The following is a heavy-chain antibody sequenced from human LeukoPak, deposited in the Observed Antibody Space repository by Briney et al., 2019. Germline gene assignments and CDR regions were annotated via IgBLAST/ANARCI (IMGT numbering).Heavy chain of an antibody. D-gene: IGHD4-17*01. J-gene: IGHJ4*02. CDR3: ARVPMTTVTLYYFDY. Sequence: AGGSLRLSCAASGFTFSSYEMNWVRQAPGKGLEWVSYISSSGSTIYYADSVKGRFTISRDNAKNSLYLQMNSLRAEDTAVYYCARVPMTTVTLYYFDYWGQGTLVTVSS. CDR1: GFTFSSYE. CDR2: ISSSGSTI. V-gene: IGHV3-48*03.